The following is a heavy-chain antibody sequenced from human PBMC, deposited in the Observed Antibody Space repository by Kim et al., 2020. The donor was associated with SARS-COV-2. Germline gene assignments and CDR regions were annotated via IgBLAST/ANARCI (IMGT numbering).Heavy chain of an antibody. V-gene: IGHV5-51*01. D-gene: IGHD3-22*01. CDR2: IYPGDSDT. CDR1: GYRFTNYW. CDR3: ARLAGDSSGYYAGFDF. J-gene: IGHJ4*02. Sequence: GESLKISCQGSGYRFTNYWIGWVRQMPGKGLEWMGIIYPGDSDTTYSPSFQGQVTMSADKSTAYMQWSSLKASDTAMYYCARLAGDSSGYYAGFDFWGLGTLVTVSS.